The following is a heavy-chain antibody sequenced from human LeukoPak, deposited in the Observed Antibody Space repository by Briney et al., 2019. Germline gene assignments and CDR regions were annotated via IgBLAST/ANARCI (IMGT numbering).Heavy chain of an antibody. V-gene: IGHV1-8*01. D-gene: IGHD3-3*01. J-gene: IGHJ5*02. CDR3: ARGHYVLRFLETNLFDP. Sequence: APVKVSCKASGYTFTSYDINWVRQATGQGLEWMGWMNPNSGNTGYAQKFQGRVTMTRNTSISTAYMELSSLRSEDTAVYYCARGHYVLRFLETNLFDPWGQGTLVTVSS. CDR1: GYTFTSYD. CDR2: MNPNSGNT.